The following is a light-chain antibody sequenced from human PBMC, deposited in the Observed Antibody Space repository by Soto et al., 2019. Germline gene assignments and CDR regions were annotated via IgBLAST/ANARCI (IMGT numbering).Light chain of an antibody. V-gene: IGLV1-40*01. CDR3: QSYDSTLSGSV. Sequence: QSVLTQPPSVSGAPGQRVTISRTGSSSNIGAGYEVHWYQQVPRAAPKLLIYGNSNRPSGVPDRFSGSKSGTSASLAITGLQAEDEADYYCQSYDSTLSGSVFGGGTKVTVL. CDR2: GNS. J-gene: IGLJ3*02. CDR1: SSNIGAGYE.